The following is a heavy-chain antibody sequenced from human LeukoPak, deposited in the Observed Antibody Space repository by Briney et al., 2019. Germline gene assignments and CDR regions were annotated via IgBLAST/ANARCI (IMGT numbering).Heavy chain of an antibody. CDR1: GFTFSSYW. CDR3: ATQSITLVVVISPFDY. V-gene: IGHV3-7*01. Sequence: GGSLRLSCAASGFTFSSYWMSWVRQAPGKGLEWVANIKQGGSEKYYVDTVKGQFTISRDNAKNSLYLQMNSLRAEDTAVYYCATQSITLVVVISPFDYWGQGTLVTVSS. CDR2: IKQGGSEK. D-gene: IGHD3-22*01. J-gene: IGHJ4*02.